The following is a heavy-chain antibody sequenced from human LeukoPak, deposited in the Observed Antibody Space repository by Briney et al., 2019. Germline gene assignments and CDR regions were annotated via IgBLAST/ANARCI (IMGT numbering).Heavy chain of an antibody. J-gene: IGHJ4*02. V-gene: IGHV4-61*01. Sequence: SQTLSLTCTVSGGSISSGSYYWSWIRQPPGEGLEWTGYIHYSGSTNYNPSLKSRVTISVDTSKNQFSLKLSSVTAADTAVYYCARGDSSWYGYYFDYWGQGTLVTVSS. CDR2: IHYSGST. CDR1: GGSISSGSYY. D-gene: IGHD6-13*01. CDR3: ARGDSSWYGYYFDY.